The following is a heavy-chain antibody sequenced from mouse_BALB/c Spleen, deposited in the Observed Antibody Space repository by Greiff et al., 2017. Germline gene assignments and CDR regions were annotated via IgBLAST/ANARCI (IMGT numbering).Heavy chain of an antibody. CDR3: ARGDFTTVVAYYAMDY. D-gene: IGHD1-1*01. Sequence: EVKLQESGPGLVKPSQSLSLTCTVTGYSITSDYAWNWIRQFPGNKLEWMGYISYSGSTSYNPSLKSRISITRDTSKNQFFLQLNSVTTEDTATYYCARGDFTTVVAYYAMDYWGQGTSVTVSS. V-gene: IGHV3-2*02. CDR1: GYSITSDYA. CDR2: ISYSGST. J-gene: IGHJ4*01.